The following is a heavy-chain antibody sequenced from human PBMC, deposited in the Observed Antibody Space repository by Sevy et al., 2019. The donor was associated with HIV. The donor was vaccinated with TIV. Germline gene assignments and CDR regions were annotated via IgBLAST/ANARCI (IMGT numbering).Heavy chain of an antibody. CDR2: ISSTSAYI. D-gene: IGHD1-1*01. Sequence: GGSLRLSCAASGFTFSSYRMTLVRQAPGKGLEWVSCISSTSAYINYADSVKGRFTISRDNAKNLLYLQMDSLRAEDTAVYYCARAVLEISTWRSDYWGQGTLVTVSS. CDR1: GFTFSSYR. CDR3: ARAVLEISTWRSDY. V-gene: IGHV3-21*01. J-gene: IGHJ4*02.